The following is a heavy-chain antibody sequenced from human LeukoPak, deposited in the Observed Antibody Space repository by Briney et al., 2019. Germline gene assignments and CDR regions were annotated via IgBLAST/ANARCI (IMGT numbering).Heavy chain of an antibody. Sequence: GASVKVSCKASGYTFTGYYMHWVRQAPGQGLEWMGWISPNSGGTNYAQRFQGRVAMTRDTSISTAYMELSRLRSDDTAVYYCAREDSSGWYGLDYWGQGTLVTVSS. D-gene: IGHD6-19*01. CDR1: GYTFTGYY. V-gene: IGHV1-2*02. CDR3: AREDSSGWYGLDY. J-gene: IGHJ4*02. CDR2: ISPNSGGT.